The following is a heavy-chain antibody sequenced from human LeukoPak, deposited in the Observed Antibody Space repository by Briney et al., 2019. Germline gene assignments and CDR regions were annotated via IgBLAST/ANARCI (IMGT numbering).Heavy chain of an antibody. V-gene: IGHV1-46*01. CDR3: ARGGIFGVVPTYFYYSMDV. CDR1: GYTVTSYY. J-gene: IGHJ6*03. D-gene: IGHD3-3*01. CDR2: MIPFLRSS. Sequence: GASVKVSCKASGYTVTSYYMHLVRQAPGHALEWMGGMIPFLRSSTYAQRFQGRVTITADKSTSTAHMELSSLRSEDTAIYYCARGGIFGVVPTYFYYSMDVWGKGTTVTVSS.